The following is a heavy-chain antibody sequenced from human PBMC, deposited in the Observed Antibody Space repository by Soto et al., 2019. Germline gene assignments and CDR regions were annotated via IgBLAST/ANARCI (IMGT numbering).Heavy chain of an antibody. Sequence: PSETLSLTCTVSGGSISSSSYYWGWIRQPPGKGLEWIGSIYYSGSTYYNPSLKSRVTISVDTSKNQFSLKLSSVTAADTAVYYCARLEPLWDIVLMVYAQNAFDIWGQGTMVTVSS. CDR2: IYYSGST. D-gene: IGHD2-8*01. J-gene: IGHJ3*02. CDR3: ARLEPLWDIVLMVYAQNAFDI. CDR1: GGSISSSSYY. V-gene: IGHV4-39*01.